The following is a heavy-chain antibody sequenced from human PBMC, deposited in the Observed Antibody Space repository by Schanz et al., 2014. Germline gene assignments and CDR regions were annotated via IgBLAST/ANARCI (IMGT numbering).Heavy chain of an antibody. V-gene: IGHV1-46*03. CDR1: GYTFVSYS. CDR2: INLYGGST. J-gene: IGHJ4*02. CDR3: ARGSPENMIRGELDY. D-gene: IGHD3-10*01. Sequence: QVQLVQSGAEVKKPGASVKVSCKASGYTFVSYSMHWVRQAPGQGLEWMGIINLYGGSTNYAQKFQGRVTVTRDTSTSTVYMELNSLRSEDTAVYYCARGSPENMIRGELDYWGQGTLVTVSS.